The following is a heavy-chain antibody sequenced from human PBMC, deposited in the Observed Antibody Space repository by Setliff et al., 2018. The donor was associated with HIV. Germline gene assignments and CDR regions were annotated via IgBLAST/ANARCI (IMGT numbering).Heavy chain of an antibody. V-gene: IGHV4-59*08. CDR3: ARPRYTYGTPPAFDI. CDR1: GDSIRGYY. Sequence: SETLSLTCTVSGDSIRGYYWSWIRQPPGKGLEWMGYVFYTGFAAYNPSLKSRLTISVDTSKSQFSLKLSSVTAADTAVYYCARPRYTYGTPPAFDIWGRGTVVTVSS. CDR2: VFYTGFA. J-gene: IGHJ3*02. D-gene: IGHD5-18*01.